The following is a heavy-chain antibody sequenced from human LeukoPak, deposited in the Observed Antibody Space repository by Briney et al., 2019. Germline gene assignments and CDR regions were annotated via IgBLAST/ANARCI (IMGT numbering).Heavy chain of an antibody. CDR3: ARDTSSGWFYYYYGMGV. CDR1: GYTFTSYA. J-gene: IGHJ6*02. Sequence: ASVKVSCKASGYTFTSYAMHWVRQAPGQRLEWMGWINAGNGNTKYSQKFQGRVTITRDTSASTAYMELSSLRSEDTAVYYCARDTSSGWFYYYYGMGVWGQGTTVTVSS. V-gene: IGHV1-3*01. CDR2: INAGNGNT. D-gene: IGHD6-19*01.